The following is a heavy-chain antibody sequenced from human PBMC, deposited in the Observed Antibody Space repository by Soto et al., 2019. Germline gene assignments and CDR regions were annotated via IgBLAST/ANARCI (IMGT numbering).Heavy chain of an antibody. CDR2: ISGSGGST. J-gene: IGHJ4*02. D-gene: IGHD3-10*01. V-gene: IGHV3-23*01. CDR1: GFTFSSYA. Sequence: GGSLRLSCAASGFTFSSYAMSWVRQAPGKGLEWVSAISGSGGSTYYADSVKGRFTISRDNSKNTLYLQMNSLRAEDTAVYYCAKDLNPYGSGSYYLYWGQGTLVSVSS. CDR3: AKDLNPYGSGSYYLY.